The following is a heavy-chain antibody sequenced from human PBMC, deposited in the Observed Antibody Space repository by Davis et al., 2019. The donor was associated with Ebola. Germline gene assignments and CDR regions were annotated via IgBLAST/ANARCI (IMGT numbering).Heavy chain of an antibody. V-gene: IGHV3-30-3*01. D-gene: IGHD1-26*01. Sequence: GESLKISCAASGFTFSGSAMHWVRQAPGKGLEWVAVISYDGNNEYYAESVKGRFTISRDNSKSTLYLQMNSLRGEDTAVYYCAKARVDSGSNPIFDYWGRGTLVTVSS. CDR2: ISYDGNNE. CDR1: GFTFSGSA. J-gene: IGHJ4*02. CDR3: AKARVDSGSNPIFDY.